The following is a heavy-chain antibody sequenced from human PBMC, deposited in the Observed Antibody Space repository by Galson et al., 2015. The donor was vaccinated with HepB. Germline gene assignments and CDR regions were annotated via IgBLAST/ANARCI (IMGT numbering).Heavy chain of an antibody. CDR3: AKDASRLLQYSSGPFDY. V-gene: IGHV3-23*01. CDR1: GFTFSSYA. D-gene: IGHD6-19*01. Sequence: SLRLSCAASGFTFSSYAMSWVRQAPGKGLEWVSAISGSGGSTYYADSVKGRFTISRDNSKNTLYLQMNSLRAEDTAVYYCAKDASRLLQYSSGPFDYWGQGTLVTVSS. CDR2: ISGSGGST. J-gene: IGHJ4*02.